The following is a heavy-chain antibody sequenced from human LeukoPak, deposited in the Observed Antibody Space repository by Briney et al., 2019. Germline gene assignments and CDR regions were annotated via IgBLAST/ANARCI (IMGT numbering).Heavy chain of an antibody. J-gene: IGHJ4*02. Sequence: PGGSLRLSGETAGFTFSSYVMHWVRRTPGKGLVWVSRISHDGIISYADSVKGRFTISRDNAKNTLTLQMNSLRVEDTAVYFCARDWVYKIDYWGRGTLVTVSS. CDR2: ISHDGII. CDR1: GFTFSSYV. D-gene: IGHD5-24*01. V-gene: IGHV3-74*01. CDR3: ARDWVYKIDY.